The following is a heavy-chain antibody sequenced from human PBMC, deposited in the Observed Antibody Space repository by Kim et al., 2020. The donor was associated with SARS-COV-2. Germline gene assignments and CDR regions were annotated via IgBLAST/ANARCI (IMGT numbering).Heavy chain of an antibody. V-gene: IGHV4-61*08. J-gene: IGHJ3*02. CDR1: GGSVSSGDYY. CDR2: ISYSGTT. D-gene: IGHD1-26*01. CDR3: ARVARIVGATGRDAFDI. Sequence: SETLSLTCTVSGGSVSSGDYYWNWIRQPPGKGLEWIGFISYSGTTNYNPSLRSRVTISVDTSKNQFSLKLNSVTAADTAVYYCARVARIVGATGRDAFDIWGQGTMFTVSS.